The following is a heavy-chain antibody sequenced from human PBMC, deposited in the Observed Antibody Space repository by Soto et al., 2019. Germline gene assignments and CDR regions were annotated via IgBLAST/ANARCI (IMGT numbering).Heavy chain of an antibody. V-gene: IGHV3-33*01. D-gene: IGHD6-13*01. CDR1: GFTFSSYG. Sequence: GGSLRLSCAASGFTFSSYGMHWFRQAPGKGLEWVAVIWYDGSNKYYADSVKDRFTISRDNSKNTLYLQMNSLRAEDTAVYYCARDTHSSSWYYYYYGMDVWGQGTTVTVSS. CDR3: ARDTHSSSWYYYYYGMDV. J-gene: IGHJ6*02. CDR2: IWYDGSNK.